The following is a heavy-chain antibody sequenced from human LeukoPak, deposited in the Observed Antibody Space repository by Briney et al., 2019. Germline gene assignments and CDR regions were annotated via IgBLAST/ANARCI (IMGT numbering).Heavy chain of an antibody. CDR2: ISGSGGST. J-gene: IGHJ4*02. Sequence: GGSLRLSCAASGFTFSGYAMSWVRQAPGKGLEWVSAISGSGGSTYYADSVKGRFTISRDNSKNTLYLQMNSLRAEDTAVYYCAKDSPYYYDSSGYPLDYWGQGTLVTVSS. D-gene: IGHD3-22*01. V-gene: IGHV3-23*01. CDR1: GFTFSGYA. CDR3: AKDSPYYYDSSGYPLDY.